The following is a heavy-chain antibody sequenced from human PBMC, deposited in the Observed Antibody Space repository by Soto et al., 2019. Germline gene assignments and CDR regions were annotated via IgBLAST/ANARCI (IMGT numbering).Heavy chain of an antibody. V-gene: IGHV1-18*01. D-gene: IGHD3-10*01. CDR3: ARAGGYYYGSGSYEHYYYYYMDV. J-gene: IGHJ6*03. CDR1: GFTFTSYG. Sequence: ASVKVSCKASGFTFTSYGFSWVRQAPGQGLEWMGWIIAYNGHKNYAQKFQDRVTITTDTSTSTAYMELSRLRSDDTAVYYCARAGGYYYGSGSYEHYYYYYMDVWGKGTTVTVSS. CDR2: IIAYNGHK.